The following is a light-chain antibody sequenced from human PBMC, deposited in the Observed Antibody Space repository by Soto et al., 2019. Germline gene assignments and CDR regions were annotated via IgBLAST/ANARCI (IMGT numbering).Light chain of an antibody. J-gene: IGKJ2*01. V-gene: IGKV1-17*01. CDR2: SAS. CDR1: RGIRDA. CDR3: LQHSDYPFT. Sequence: DIQMTQSPSSLSASVGDRVTITCRASRGIRDALGWYQQKAGKVPKRLIYSASSLQRGVPSSFSGSGSETEFTLTISSLQPEDFATCYCLQHSDYPFTFGRGTRLE.